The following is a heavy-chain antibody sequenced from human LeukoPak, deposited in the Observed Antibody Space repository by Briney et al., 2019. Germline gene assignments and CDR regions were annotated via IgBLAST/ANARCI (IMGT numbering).Heavy chain of an antibody. D-gene: IGHD6-13*01. CDR3: ASGHYPLGY. CDR2: LYPSGST. V-gene: IGHV4-59*01. J-gene: IGHJ4*02. Sequence: MTSETLSLTCSVSGGSINSGYWSWSRQPPGKGLEWIGLLYPSGSTNYNPSLKSRVTISVDTSRTQFSLKLSSVTAADTAVYYCASGHYPLGYWGQGTLVTVSS. CDR1: GGSINSGY.